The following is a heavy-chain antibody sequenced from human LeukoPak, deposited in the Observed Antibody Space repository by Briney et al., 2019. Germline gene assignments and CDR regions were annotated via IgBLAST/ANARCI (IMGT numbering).Heavy chain of an antibody. CDR2: ISSSSSYI. J-gene: IGHJ4*02. D-gene: IGHD1-26*01. V-gene: IGHV3-21*01. CDR3: ARDSPGIVGATNY. Sequence: GGSLRLSCAASGFSFSSYSMNWVRQAPGKGLEWVSSISSSSSYIYYADSVKGRFTISRDNAKNSLYLQRNSLRAEDTAVYYCARDSPGIVGATNYWGQGTLVTVSS. CDR1: GFSFSSYS.